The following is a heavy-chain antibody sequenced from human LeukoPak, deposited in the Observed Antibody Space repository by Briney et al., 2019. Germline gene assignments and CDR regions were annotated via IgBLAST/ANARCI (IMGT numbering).Heavy chain of an antibody. CDR2: ISSSGSTI. Sequence: PGGSLRLSCAASGFTLSSYEMNWFRQAPGKGLEWVSYISSSGSTIYYADSVKGRFTISRDNAKNSLYLQMNSLRAEDTAVYYFAELGITMIGGVWGKGTTVTISS. V-gene: IGHV3-48*03. D-gene: IGHD3-10*02. J-gene: IGHJ6*04. CDR1: GFTLSSYE. CDR3: AELGITMIGGV.